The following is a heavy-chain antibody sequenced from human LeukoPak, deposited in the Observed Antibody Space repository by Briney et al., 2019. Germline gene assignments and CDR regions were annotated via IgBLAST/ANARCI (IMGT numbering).Heavy chain of an antibody. CDR1: PFNFRSYW. J-gene: IGHJ4*02. CDR3: VTDGSSRWHFDY. CDR2: SKPDGEEE. D-gene: IGHD6-19*01. V-gene: IGHV3-7*01. Sequence: PGGSLGLSRAASPFNFRSYWMSGIREAPGKGVEWVANSKPDGEEEYYVDSVRGRFTISRDYATNSVHLERNSVRAEDTAIYHSVTDGSSRWHFDYWVQGSLATASS.